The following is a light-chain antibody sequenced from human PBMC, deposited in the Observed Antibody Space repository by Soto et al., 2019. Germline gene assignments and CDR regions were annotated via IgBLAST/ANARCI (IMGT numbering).Light chain of an antibody. CDR3: QQYSSYSGT. V-gene: IGKV1-5*03. Sequence: DIQMTQSPSTLSASVGDRVTITCRASQSISSWLAWYQQKPEKAPKLLIYKASSLESGVPSRFSGSGSGTEFTLTISSLQPDDFATYYCQQYSSYSGTFGQGTKVEIK. CDR1: QSISSW. J-gene: IGKJ1*01. CDR2: KAS.